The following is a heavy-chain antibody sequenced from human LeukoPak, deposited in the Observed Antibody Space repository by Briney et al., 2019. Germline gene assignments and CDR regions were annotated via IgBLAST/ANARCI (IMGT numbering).Heavy chain of an antibody. J-gene: IGHJ6*02. CDR1: GYTFTGYY. V-gene: IGHV1-2*02. CDR3: ARDQVGGVVEMATIITDYYYGMDV. Sequence: ASVKVSCKASGYTFTGYYMHWVRQAPGQGLEWMGWINPNSGGTNYAQKFQGRVTMTRDTSISTAYMELSRLRSDDTAVYYCARDQVGGVVEMATIITDYYYGMDVWGQGTTVTVSS. CDR2: INPNSGGT. D-gene: IGHD5-24*01.